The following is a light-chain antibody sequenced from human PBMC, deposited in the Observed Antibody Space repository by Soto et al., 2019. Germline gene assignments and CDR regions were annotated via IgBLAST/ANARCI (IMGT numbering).Light chain of an antibody. J-gene: IGKJ4*01. CDR2: DAS. Sequence: DIMLTQSPATLSLSPGERATLSCRTSQSVRSHLVWYQQKPGQAPRLLIYDASNRATGIPARFSGSASGTEFTLTISSLEPEDFAVYYCQHRAAWPITFGGGTKVEIK. CDR1: QSVRSH. V-gene: IGKV3-11*01. CDR3: QHRAAWPIT.